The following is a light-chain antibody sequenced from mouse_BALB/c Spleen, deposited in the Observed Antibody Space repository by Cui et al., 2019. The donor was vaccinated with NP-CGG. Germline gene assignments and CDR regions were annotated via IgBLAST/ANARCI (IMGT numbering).Light chain of an antibody. J-gene: IGLJ1*01. V-gene: IGLV1*01. CDR3: ALWYSNHWV. CDR2: GTN. Sequence: QAVVTQESALTTSPGETVTLTCRSSTGPGTTNNYANWVQEKPDHLFTGLIGGTNNRAPGVPARFSGSLFGDKAAPTITGAQTEDEAIYFCALWYSNHWVFGGGTKLTVL. CDR1: TGPGTTNNY.